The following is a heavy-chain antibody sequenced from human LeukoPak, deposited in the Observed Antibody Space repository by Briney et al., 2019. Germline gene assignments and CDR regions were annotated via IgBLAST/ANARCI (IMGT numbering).Heavy chain of an antibody. D-gene: IGHD6-13*01. CDR1: GFTFGSYA. Sequence: GGSLRLSCAASGFTFGSYAMTWVRQAPGKGLEWVSASTGSGGITYYADTVMGRFTISRDNSKNTLYLQMNSLRAEDTAVYYCAKDFVSWRYMDYWGQGTLVTVSS. V-gene: IGHV3-23*01. J-gene: IGHJ4*02. CDR3: AKDFVSWRYMDY. CDR2: STGSGGIT.